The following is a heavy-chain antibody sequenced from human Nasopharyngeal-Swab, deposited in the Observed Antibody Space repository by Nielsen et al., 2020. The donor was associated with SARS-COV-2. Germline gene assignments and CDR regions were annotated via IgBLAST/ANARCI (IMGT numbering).Heavy chain of an antibody. V-gene: IGHV3-23*01. CDR1: GFTFSTYA. CDR3: VRGWRSNSFDY. J-gene: IGHJ4*01. CDR2: IDAGGGNT. D-gene: IGHD2/OR15-2a*01. Sequence: GESLKISCAASGFTFSTYAMTWVRQAPGKGLEWVSTIDAGGGNTWYADSVKGRFTISRDNAKNSLSLLMSTLRGEDTAVYYCVRGWRSNSFDYWGQGARVTVSA.